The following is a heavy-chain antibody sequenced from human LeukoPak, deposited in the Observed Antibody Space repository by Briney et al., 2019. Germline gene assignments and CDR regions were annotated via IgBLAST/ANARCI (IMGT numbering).Heavy chain of an antibody. J-gene: IGHJ4*02. V-gene: IGHV4-34*01. CDR3: ARLGPYGSGSYYKTYYFDY. CDR1: GGSFSGYY. CDR2: INHSGST. D-gene: IGHD3-10*01. Sequence: SETLSLTCAVYGGSFSGYYWSWIRQPPGKGLEWIGEINHSGSTNYNPSLKSRVTISVDTSKNQFSLKLSSVTAADTAVYYCARLGPYGSGSYYKTYYFDYWGQGTLVTVSS.